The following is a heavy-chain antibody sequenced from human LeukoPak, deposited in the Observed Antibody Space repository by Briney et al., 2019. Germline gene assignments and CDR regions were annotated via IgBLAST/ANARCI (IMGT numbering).Heavy chain of an antibody. CDR3: TLHYDYVWGSYRAPAYYFDY. CDR1: GFTFGDYA. D-gene: IGHD3-16*02. V-gene: IGHV3-49*03. Sequence: GGSLRLSCTASGFTFGDYAMSWFRQAPGKGLEWVGFIRSKAYGGTTEYAASVKGRFTISRDDSKSIAYLQMNSLKTEDTAVYYCTLHYDYVWGSYRAPAYYFDYWGQGTLVTVSS. J-gene: IGHJ4*02. CDR2: IRSKAYGGTT.